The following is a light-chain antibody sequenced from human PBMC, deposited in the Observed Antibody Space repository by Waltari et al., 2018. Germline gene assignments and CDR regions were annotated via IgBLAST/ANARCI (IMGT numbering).Light chain of an antibody. J-gene: IGKJ3*01. Sequence: DIQMTQSPSSLSASVGDRVTITCRASQSISSYLNWYQQKPVKAPKLLIYAASSLQSGVPARFSGSGSGTDFTLTISSLQPEDFATYYCQQSYSTLLFTFGPGTKVDIK. V-gene: IGKV1-39*01. CDR2: AAS. CDR1: QSISSY. CDR3: QQSYSTLLFT.